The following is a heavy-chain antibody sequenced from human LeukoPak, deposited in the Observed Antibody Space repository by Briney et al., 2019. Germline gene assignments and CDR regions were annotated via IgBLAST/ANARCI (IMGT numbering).Heavy chain of an antibody. J-gene: IGHJ6*02. CDR3: ALLYCSSTSCYTRYGMDV. Sequence: SETLSLTCTVSGGSISSSSYYWGWIRQPPGKGLEWIGSIYYSGSTYYNPSLKSRVTISVDTSKNQFSLKLSSVTAADTAVYYCALLYCSSTSCYTRYGMDVWGQGTTVTVSS. CDR2: IYYSGST. V-gene: IGHV4-39*01. D-gene: IGHD2-2*02. CDR1: GGSISSSSYY.